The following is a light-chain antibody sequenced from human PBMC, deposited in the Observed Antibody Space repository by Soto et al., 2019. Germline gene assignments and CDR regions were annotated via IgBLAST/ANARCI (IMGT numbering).Light chain of an antibody. V-gene: IGLV2-14*01. CDR1: SSDLGDYNF. CDR3: TSYTSSGTLV. CDR2: EVS. J-gene: IGLJ1*01. Sequence: QSVLTQPASVSGSPGQSITISCTGTSSDLGDYNFVSWYQQHPGKAPKVMIYEVSNRPSGVSDRFSGSKSGYTASLTISGLQAEDEADYYCTSYTSSGTLVFGTGTKVTVL.